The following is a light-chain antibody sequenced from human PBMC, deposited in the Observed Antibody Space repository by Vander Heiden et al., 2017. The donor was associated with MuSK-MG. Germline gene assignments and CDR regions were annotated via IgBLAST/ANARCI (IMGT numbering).Light chain of an antibody. Sequence: SYVMTQSPSVSVAPGQTARLPCGGNNIGSKSVHWYQQKPGQAPVLVVYDDRDRPSGIPERFSGSNSGNTATLIISRVEAGDEADYYCQVWDTSSHRVVFGGGTKLTVL. V-gene: IGLV3-21*02. CDR3: QVWDTSSHRVV. CDR2: DDR. CDR1: NIGSKS. J-gene: IGLJ2*01.